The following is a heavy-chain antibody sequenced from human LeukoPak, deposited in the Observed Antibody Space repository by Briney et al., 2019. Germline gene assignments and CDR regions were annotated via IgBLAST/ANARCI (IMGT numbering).Heavy chain of an antibody. V-gene: IGHV4-34*01. Sequence: SETLSLTCAVYGGSFRVYYWSWIRQPPGKGLEYIGEITHSGSTNYNPSLKSRVTISADTSKNQFSLILRSVTAADTAVYYCARGGPGYSSFLWGQGTLVSVSS. D-gene: IGHD6-19*01. J-gene: IGHJ4*02. CDR1: GGSFRVYY. CDR2: ITHSGST. CDR3: ARGGPGYSSFL.